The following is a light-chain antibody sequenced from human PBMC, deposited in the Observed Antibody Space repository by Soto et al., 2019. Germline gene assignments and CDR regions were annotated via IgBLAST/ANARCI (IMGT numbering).Light chain of an antibody. CDR2: EVT. J-gene: IGLJ1*01. CDR1: SSDIAIYNY. V-gene: IGLV2-14*01. CDR3: NSHTSGDFRV. Sequence: QSALTQPASVAGSLGQSITLSCTGTSSDIAIYNYVSWYQHHPGRVPKLLISEVTNRPSGASDRFSGSKSGNTASLTISGLQAEDEADYYCNSHTSGDFRVFGTGTKLTVL.